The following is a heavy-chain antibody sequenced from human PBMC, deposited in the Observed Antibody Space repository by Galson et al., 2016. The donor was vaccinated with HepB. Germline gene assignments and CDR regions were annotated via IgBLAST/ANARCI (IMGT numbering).Heavy chain of an antibody. D-gene: IGHD3-10*01. CDR3: ARDRLLWFGELLYYYHGMDV. Sequence: SVKVSCKASGGTLNRYAISWVRQAPGQGLEWMGGIIPIFGTPNYAQKFQGRVTITADESTSTAYMELSSLRSEDTAVYYCARDRLLWFGELLYYYHGMDVWGQGTTVTVSS. J-gene: IGHJ6*02. V-gene: IGHV1-69*13. CDR2: IIPIFGTP. CDR1: GGTLNRYA.